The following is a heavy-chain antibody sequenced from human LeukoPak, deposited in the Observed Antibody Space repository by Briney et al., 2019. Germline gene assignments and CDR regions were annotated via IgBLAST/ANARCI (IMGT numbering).Heavy chain of an antibody. V-gene: IGHV3-11*01. Sequence: GGSLRLSCAAFGLTFSDEYMSWVRQAPGKGLEWVSYISNTGDFIAYADSVKGRFTISRDNAKNSLYLQMNSLRAEDAAAYYCVRARGAGPGAHFDYRGQGTLVTVSS. D-gene: IGHD3-10*01. CDR3: VRARGAGPGAHFDY. CDR2: ISNTGDFI. CDR1: GLTFSDEY. J-gene: IGHJ4*02.